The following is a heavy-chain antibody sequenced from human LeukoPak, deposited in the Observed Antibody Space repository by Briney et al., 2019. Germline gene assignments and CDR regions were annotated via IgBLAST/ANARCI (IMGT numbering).Heavy chain of an antibody. J-gene: IGHJ6*03. D-gene: IGHD5-24*01. CDR1: GGSISSGGYS. CDR3: VRKDGYYYYMDV. CDR2: IYYSGST. V-gene: IGHV4-30-4*07. Sequence: SETLSLTCAVSGGSISSGGYSWSWIRQPPGKGLEWIGYIYYSGSTYYNPSLKSRVTILVDTSKNQFSLRVTSVTAADTAVYYCVRKDGYYYYMDVWGKGTTVTVSS.